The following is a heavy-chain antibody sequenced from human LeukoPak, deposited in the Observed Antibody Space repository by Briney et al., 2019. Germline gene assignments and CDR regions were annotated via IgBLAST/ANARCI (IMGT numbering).Heavy chain of an antibody. D-gene: IGHD3/OR15-3a*01. Sequence: GGSLRLSCAASGFTFSTYDMNWVRQAPGKGLEWISYISYNRRSIYYADSVKGRFTISRDNAKNSLYLQMNSLRAEDTAVYYCARHLEKDFWTGIYKDYYYYYMDVWGKGTTVTVSS. CDR3: ARHLEKDFWTGIYKDYYYYYMDV. CDR2: ISYNRRSI. CDR1: GFTFSTYD. J-gene: IGHJ6*03. V-gene: IGHV3-48*04.